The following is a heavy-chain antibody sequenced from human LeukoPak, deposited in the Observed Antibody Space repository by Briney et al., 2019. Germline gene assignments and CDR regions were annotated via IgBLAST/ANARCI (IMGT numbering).Heavy chain of an antibody. J-gene: IGHJ5*02. CDR3: ARDPESYYYDSSGYYYGWFDP. V-gene: IGHV3-74*01. CDR2: INSDGSST. CDR1: GFTFSSYW. Sequence: GGSLRLSCAASGFTFSSYWMHWVRQAPGKGLVWVSRINSDGSSTSYADSVKGRFTISRDNAKNTLYLQMNSLRAEDTAVYYCARDPESYYYDSSGYYYGWFDPWGQGTLVTVSS. D-gene: IGHD3-22*01.